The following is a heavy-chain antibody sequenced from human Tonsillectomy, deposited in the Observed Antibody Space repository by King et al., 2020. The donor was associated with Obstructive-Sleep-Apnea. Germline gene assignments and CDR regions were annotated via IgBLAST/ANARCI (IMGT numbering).Heavy chain of an antibody. V-gene: IGHV3-23*04. J-gene: IGHJ4*02. CDR1: GFSFSTLG. CDR3: AKGARLALMDY. Sequence: VQLVESGGGLVQPGGSLRLSCAASGFSFSTLGMSWLRQAPGKGLEWVSSIGLSAADTKHEDSVKGRFTTSRDNSRNTVQLHMNSLRVEDTAIYFCAKGARLALMDYCGQGTLVTVSS. CDR2: IGLSAADT. D-gene: IGHD3-9*01.